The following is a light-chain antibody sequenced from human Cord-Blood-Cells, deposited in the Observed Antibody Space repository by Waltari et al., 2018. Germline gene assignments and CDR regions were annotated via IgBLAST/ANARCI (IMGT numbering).Light chain of an antibody. J-gene: IGLJ2*01. V-gene: IGLV2-23*03. CDR2: EGS. Sequence: QSALTQPASVSGSPGQSITISCTGTSSDVGSYNLVSWYQQHPGKAPKLMIYEGSKRPAWVSNRFSGSKSGNTASLTISGLQAEDEADYYCCSYAGSSTFGVVFGGGTKLTVL. CDR3: CSYAGSSTFGVV. CDR1: SSDVGSYNL.